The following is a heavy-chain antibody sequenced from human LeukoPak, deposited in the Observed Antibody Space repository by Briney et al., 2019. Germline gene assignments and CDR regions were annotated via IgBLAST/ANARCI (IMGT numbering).Heavy chain of an antibody. CDR3: ARDRRYCSSTSCFNDAFDI. CDR2: ISSSSIYI. CDR1: GFTFSSYS. Sequence: GGXLRLSCAASGFTFSSYSMNWVRQAPGKGLEWVSSISSSSIYIYYADSVKGRFTISRDNAKNSLYLQMNSLRAEDTAVYYCARDRRYCSSTSCFNDAFDIWGQGTMVTVSS. V-gene: IGHV3-21*01. J-gene: IGHJ3*02. D-gene: IGHD2-2*01.